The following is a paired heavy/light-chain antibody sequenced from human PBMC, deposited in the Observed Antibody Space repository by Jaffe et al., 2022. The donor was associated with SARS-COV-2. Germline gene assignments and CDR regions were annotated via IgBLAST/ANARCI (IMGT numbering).Light chain of an antibody. V-gene: IGKV3-15*01. CDR1: QSISSN. CDR3: QQYNNWPPLT. CDR2: GAS. Sequence: EIVMTQSPATLSVSPGERATLSCRASQSISSNLAWYQQKPGQAPRVLIYGASTRATGIPVRFSGSGSGTEFTLTISSLQSEDFAVYYCQQYNNWPPLTFGGGTKVEIK. J-gene: IGKJ4*01.
Heavy chain of an antibody. J-gene: IGHJ5*02. Sequence: EVQLLESGGDLVQPGGSLRLSCAASGLTFSSYDMSWVRQAPGKGLEWVSGISGSGGTTYNADSVKGRFTVSRDNSKNTLYLQMNSLRVEDTAVYYCAKGGDDSSGWRRSYNWFDPWGQGTLVTVSS. CDR3: AKGGDDSSGWRRSYNWFDP. CDR2: ISGSGGTT. V-gene: IGHV3-23*01. CDR1: GLTFSSYD. D-gene: IGHD6-19*01.